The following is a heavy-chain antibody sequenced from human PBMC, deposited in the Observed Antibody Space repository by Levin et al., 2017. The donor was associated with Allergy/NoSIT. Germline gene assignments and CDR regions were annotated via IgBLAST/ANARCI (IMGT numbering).Heavy chain of an antibody. CDR1: GGSISSGGYH. J-gene: IGHJ4*02. CDR3: ARGRGYSGYGL. Sequence: SETLSLTCTVSGGSISSGGYHWSWIRQHPGTGLEWIGYIYYSGSTYYNPSLKSRVTISVDTSKNQFSLKLSSVTAADTAVYYCARGRGYSGYGLWGQGTLVTVSS. V-gene: IGHV4-31*03. CDR2: IYYSGST. D-gene: IGHD5-12*01.